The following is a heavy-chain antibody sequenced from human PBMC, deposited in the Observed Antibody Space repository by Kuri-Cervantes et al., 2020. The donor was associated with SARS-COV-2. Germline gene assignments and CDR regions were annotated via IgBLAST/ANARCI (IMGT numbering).Heavy chain of an antibody. CDR1: GFTFSSYA. V-gene: IGHV3-23*01. Sequence: GESLKISCAASGFTFSSYAMSWVRQAPGKGLEWVSAISGSGGSTYYADSVKGRFTISRDNSKNTLYLQMNSLRAEDTAVYYCAKNRRFGELSSLLFGYWGQGTLVTVS. CDR3: AKNRRFGELSSLLFGY. CDR2: ISGSGGST. J-gene: IGHJ4*02. D-gene: IGHD3-10*01.